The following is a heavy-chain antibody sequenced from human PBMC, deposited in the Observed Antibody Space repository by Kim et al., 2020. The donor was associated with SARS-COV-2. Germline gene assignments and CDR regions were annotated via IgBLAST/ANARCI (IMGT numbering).Heavy chain of an antibody. D-gene: IGHD3-10*01. CDR2: ISGSGGRT. Sequence: GGSLRLSCAASGFTFSSYAMSWVRQAPGKGLEWVSAISGSGGRTYYADSVKGRFTISRDNSKNTLYLQMNSLRAEDTAVYYCAKDPPRSGSYYPASYFDYWGQGTLVTVSS. J-gene: IGHJ4*02. CDR1: GFTFSSYA. CDR3: AKDPPRSGSYYPASYFDY. V-gene: IGHV3-23*01.